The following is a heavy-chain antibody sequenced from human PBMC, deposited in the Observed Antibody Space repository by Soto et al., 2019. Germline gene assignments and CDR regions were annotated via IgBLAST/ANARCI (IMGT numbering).Heavy chain of an antibody. CDR1: GASIITDNYF. V-gene: IGHV4-39*01. Sequence: SETLSLTCTVSGASIITDNYFWVWIRQSPRRGLELIGSISYSGRTYDNPSLQSRVTISIDASKNQFSLKLTSVTTADTAVYYCARRRASDYGGNHHPYYFDRWGQGALVTVS. CDR2: ISYSGRT. J-gene: IGHJ4*02. CDR3: ARRRASDYGGNHHPYYFDR. D-gene: IGHD4-17*01.